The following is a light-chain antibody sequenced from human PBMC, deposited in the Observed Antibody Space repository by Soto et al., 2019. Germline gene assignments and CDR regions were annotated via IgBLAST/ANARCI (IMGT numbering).Light chain of an antibody. CDR2: GAS. J-gene: IGKJ1*01. CDR3: QQYDDWPQT. CDR1: QSVRTY. V-gene: IGKV3-15*01. Sequence: EIVMTQSPATLSVSPGERATLSCGASQSVRTYLAWYQQKPGQAPRHLIHGASTRAPGIPARFSGSGSGTDFTLTISSLQSEDFAVYYCQQYDDWPQTFGQGTKVDIK.